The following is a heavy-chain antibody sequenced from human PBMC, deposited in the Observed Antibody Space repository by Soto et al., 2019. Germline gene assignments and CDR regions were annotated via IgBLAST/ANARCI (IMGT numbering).Heavy chain of an antibody. V-gene: IGHV5-51*01. J-gene: IGHJ4*02. D-gene: IGHD3-9*01. CDR3: ERPRYFDWLPAY. CDR2: IYPGDSDT. Sequence: PGEALKISCKGSGYSFTSYWGGWVRQMPGKGLEWMGIIYPGDSDTRYSPSFQGQVTISADKSISTAYLQWSSLKASDTAMYYCERPRYFDWLPAYSGQGPLVTVSS. CDR1: GYSFTSYW.